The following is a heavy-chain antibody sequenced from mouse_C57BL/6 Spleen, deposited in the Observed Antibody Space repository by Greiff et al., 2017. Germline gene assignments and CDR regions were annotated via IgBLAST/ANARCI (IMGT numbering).Heavy chain of an antibody. CDR3: ARRGDGYPYWYFDF. J-gene: IGHJ1*03. CDR1: GFSLSTSGMG. D-gene: IGHD2-3*01. V-gene: IGHV8-12*01. Sequence: QVTLKESGPGILQSSQTLSLTCSFSGFSLSTSGMGVSWIRQPSGKGLEWLAHIYWDDDTRYNPSLKSRLTISKDTSRNQVFLKITSVYTADTATYYCARRGDGYPYWYFDFWGTGTTVTVSS. CDR2: IYWDDDT.